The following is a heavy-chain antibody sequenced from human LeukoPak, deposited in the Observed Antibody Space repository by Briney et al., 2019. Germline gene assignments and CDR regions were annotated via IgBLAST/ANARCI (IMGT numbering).Heavy chain of an antibody. CDR3: AKGGYGDYFDY. CDR2: ISYDGSNK. V-gene: IGHV3-30-3*01. Sequence: GRSLRLSCAASGFTFSSYAMHWVRQAPGKGLEWVAVISYDGSNKYYADSVKGRFTIARDNAKNSLYLQMNSLRAEDTALYYCAKGGYGDYFDYWGQGTLVTVSS. CDR1: GFTFSSYA. J-gene: IGHJ4*02. D-gene: IGHD4-17*01.